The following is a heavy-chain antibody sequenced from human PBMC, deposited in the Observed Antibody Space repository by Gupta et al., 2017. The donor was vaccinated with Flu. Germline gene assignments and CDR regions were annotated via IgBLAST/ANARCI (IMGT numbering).Heavy chain of an antibody. V-gene: IGHV3-7*04. CDR3: ARESRGDYFDYYYYGMDV. J-gene: IGHJ6*02. D-gene: IGHD4-17*01. CDR1: GFTFSSYW. Sequence: EVQLVESGGGLVQPGGSLRLSCAASGFTFSSYWMSWVRQAPGKGLEWVANIKQDGSEKYYVDSVKGRFTISRDNAKNSLYLQMNSLRAEDTAVYYCARESRGDYFDYYYYGMDVWGQGTTVTVSS. CDR2: IKQDGSEK.